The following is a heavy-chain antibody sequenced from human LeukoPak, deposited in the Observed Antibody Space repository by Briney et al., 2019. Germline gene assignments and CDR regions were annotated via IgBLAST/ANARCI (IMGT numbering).Heavy chain of an antibody. D-gene: IGHD3-22*01. J-gene: IGHJ4*02. V-gene: IGHV4-39*07. Sequence: SETLSLTCTVSGGSISSSSYYWGWIRQPPGKGLEWIGSIYYSGSTYYNPSLKSRVTISVDTSKNQFSLELSSVTAADTAVYYCARGVLADSSVDYWGQGTLVTVSS. CDR1: GGSISSSSYY. CDR3: ARGVLADSSVDY. CDR2: IYYSGST.